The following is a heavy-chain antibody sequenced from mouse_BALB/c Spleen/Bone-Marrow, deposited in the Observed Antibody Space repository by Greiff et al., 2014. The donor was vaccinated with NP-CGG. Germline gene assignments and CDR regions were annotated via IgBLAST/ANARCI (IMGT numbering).Heavy chain of an antibody. D-gene: IGHD1-1*01. CDR1: GFNIKDIY. J-gene: IGHJ2*01. CDR2: IDPANGNT. V-gene: IGHV14-3*02. CDR3: ANYYYGSHFDY. Sequence: EVQLQQSGAALVKPGASVKLSCTASGFNIKDIYMHWVKQRPEQGLEWIGRIDPANGNTKYDPKFQGKATITADTSSNTAYLQLSSLTSEDTAVYYCANYYYGSHFDYWGQGTTLTVSS.